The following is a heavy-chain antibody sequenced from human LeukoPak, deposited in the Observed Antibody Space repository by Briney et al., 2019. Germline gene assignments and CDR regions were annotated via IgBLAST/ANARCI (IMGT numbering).Heavy chain of an antibody. CDR1: GFTFSSYG. CDR2: IWYDGSNK. V-gene: IGHV3-33*01. Sequence: GMSLRLSCAASGFTFSSYGMHWVRQAPGKGLEWVAVIWYDGSNKYYADSVKGRFTISRDNFKNTLYLQMNSLRAEDTAVYSCARASGPFDYWGQGTLVTVSS. CDR3: ARASGPFDY. D-gene: IGHD3-10*01. J-gene: IGHJ4*02.